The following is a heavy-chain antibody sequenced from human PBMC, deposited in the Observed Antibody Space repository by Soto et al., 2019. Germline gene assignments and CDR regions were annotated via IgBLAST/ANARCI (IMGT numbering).Heavy chain of an antibody. V-gene: IGHV3-30-3*01. CDR1: GFTFSSYA. D-gene: IGHD3-22*01. Sequence: RGARRGSCAASGFTFSSYAMHWVHQAPFKGLWLVGVTRHDGSNKYYADSVKGRFTIARDNSKNTLYLQMNRLRAEDTAVYYCARVFGIHDSMGHSYYFDYWGQGTVVTVSS. CDR2: TRHDGSNK. J-gene: IGHJ4*02. CDR3: ARVFGIHDSMGHSYYFDY.